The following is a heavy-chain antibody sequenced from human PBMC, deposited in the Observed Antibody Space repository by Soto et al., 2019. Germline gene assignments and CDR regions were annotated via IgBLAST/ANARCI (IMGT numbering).Heavy chain of an antibody. CDR2: IRSKAYGGTT. CDR1: GFTFGDYA. Sequence: GRPQRLSSTAAGFTFGDYAMRCFRQAPGKGLEWVGFIRSKAYGGTTEYAASVKGRFTISRDDSKSIAYLQMNSLKPEDTAVYFFTGEGGLRANVSVSAFWAQGTTVPGS. CDR3: TGEGGLRANVSVSAF. D-gene: IGHD5-12*01. V-gene: IGHV3-49*03. J-gene: IGHJ6*02.